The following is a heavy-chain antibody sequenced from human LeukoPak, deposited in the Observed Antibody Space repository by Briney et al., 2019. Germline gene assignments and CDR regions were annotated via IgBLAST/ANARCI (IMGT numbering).Heavy chain of an antibody. CDR2: INHSGST. V-gene: IGHV4-34*01. CDR3: ASPRRDYYGSGNPAHYFDY. J-gene: IGHJ4*02. CDR1: GGSFSGYY. D-gene: IGHD3-10*01. Sequence: PSETLSLTCAVYGGSFSGYYWSWIRQPPGKGLEWIGEINHSGSTNYNPSLKSRVTISVDTSKNQFSLKLSSVTAADTAVYYCASPRRDYYGSGNPAHYFDYWGQGTLVTVSS.